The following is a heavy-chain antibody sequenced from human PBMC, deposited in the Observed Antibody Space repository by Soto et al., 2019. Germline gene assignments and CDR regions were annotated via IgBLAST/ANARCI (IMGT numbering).Heavy chain of an antibody. D-gene: IGHD6-19*01. V-gene: IGHV3-33*01. CDR1: GFPFCHYG. CDR3: ARDRNGGWFHMDV. J-gene: IGHJ6*02. CDR2: IWSDGNKE. Sequence: QVQLVESGGGVVQPGRSLRLSCVGSGFPFCHYGMHWVRQAPGKGLEWVAVIWSDGNKESYADSVKGRFAISRDNSKDTLYLEMNSLRVEDTAVYFCARDRNGGWFHMDVWGQGTTVGVSS.